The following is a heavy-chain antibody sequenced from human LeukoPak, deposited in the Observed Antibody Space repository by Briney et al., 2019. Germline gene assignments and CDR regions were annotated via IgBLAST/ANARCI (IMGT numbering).Heavy chain of an antibody. CDR3: ARRVGEGAFDI. CDR1: GGSISSYY. Sequence: SETLSLTCTVSGGSISSYYWSWIRQPPGKGLEWIGYIFYSGSSNYNPSLKSRVTISVDTSKNQLSLKLSSVTAADTAVYYCARRVGEGAFDIWGQGTMVTVSS. D-gene: IGHD3-16*01. CDR2: IFYSGSS. V-gene: IGHV4-59*08. J-gene: IGHJ3*02.